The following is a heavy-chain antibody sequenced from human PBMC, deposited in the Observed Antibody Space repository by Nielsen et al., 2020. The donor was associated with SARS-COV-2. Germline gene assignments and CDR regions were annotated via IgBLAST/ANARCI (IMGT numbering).Heavy chain of an antibody. Sequence: SVKVSCKDSGFTFSSSAVQWVRQGRGQRLEWIGWIVVGSGNTDYEQKLQERVTITRDMSTDTAYMELSSLRSEDTAVYYCATATVLRGLEKTVPHGSSYYYYYGMDVWGQVTTVTVSS. V-gene: IGHV1-58*01. CDR2: IVVGSGNT. D-gene: IGHD1-14*01. J-gene: IGHJ6*02. CDR1: GFTFSSSA. CDR3: ATATVLRGLEKTVPHGSSYYYYYGMDV.